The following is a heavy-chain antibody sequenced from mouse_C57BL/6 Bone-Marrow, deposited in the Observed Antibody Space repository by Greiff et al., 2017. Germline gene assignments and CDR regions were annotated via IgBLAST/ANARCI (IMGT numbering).Heavy chain of an antibody. V-gene: IGHV2-2*01. D-gene: IGHD1-1*01. Sequence: VHLVESGPGLVQPSQSLSITCTVSGFSLTSYGVHWVRQSPGKGLEWLGVIWSGGSTDYNAAFISRLSISKDNSKSQVFFKMNSLQADDTAIYYCARNWGTTVVGGDYWGQGTTLTVSS. J-gene: IGHJ2*01. CDR2: IWSGGST. CDR3: ARNWGTTVVGGDY. CDR1: GFSLTSYG.